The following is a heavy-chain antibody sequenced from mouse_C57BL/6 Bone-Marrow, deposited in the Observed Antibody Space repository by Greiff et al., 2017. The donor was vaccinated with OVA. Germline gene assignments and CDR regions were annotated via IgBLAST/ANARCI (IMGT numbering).Heavy chain of an antibody. CDR3: ARVRPHLLWFDY. CDR2: ISYDGSN. Sequence: EVHLVESGPGLVKPSQSLSLTCSVTGYSITSGYYWNWLRQFPGNKLEWMGYISYDGSNNYNPSLKNRISITRDTSKNQFFLTLNSVTTEDTATYYCARVRPHLLWFDYWGQGTTLTVSS. D-gene: IGHD2-1*01. CDR1: GYSITSGYY. J-gene: IGHJ2*01. V-gene: IGHV3-6*01.